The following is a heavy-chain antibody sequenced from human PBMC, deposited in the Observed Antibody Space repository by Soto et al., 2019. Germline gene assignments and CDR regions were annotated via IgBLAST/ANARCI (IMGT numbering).Heavy chain of an antibody. V-gene: IGHV6-1*01. CDR3: VRVGIAVTGTSGNFDS. CDR1: GDSVSSNSAA. CDR2: TYYRSKWYN. D-gene: IGHD6-19*01. J-gene: IGHJ4*02. Sequence: PSQTLSLTCAISGDSVSSNSAAWNWIRQSPSRGLEWLGRTYYRSKWYNDYAVSVKSRITINPDTSKNQFSLQLNSVTPEDTAVYYCVRVGIAVTGTSGNFDSWCPGTLVTVSS.